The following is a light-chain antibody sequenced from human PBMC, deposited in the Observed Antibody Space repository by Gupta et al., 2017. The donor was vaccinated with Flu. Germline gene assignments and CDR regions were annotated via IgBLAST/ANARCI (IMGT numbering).Light chain of an antibody. CDR1: QSVSSNY. Sequence: DNVLTQSPGTLSLSPGERATLSCRASQSVSSNYLAWYQQKPGQPPRLLIYGASRRATGIPDRFSGSGSGTDFTLTISRLEPEDFAVYYCQQSGGSPSWTFGQGTKVEIK. V-gene: IGKV3-20*01. CDR3: QQSGGSPSWT. J-gene: IGKJ1*01. CDR2: GAS.